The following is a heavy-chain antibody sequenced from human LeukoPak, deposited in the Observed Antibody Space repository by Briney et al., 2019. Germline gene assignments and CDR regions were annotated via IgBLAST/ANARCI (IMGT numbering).Heavy chain of an antibody. CDR3: ARQTDYTHDY. D-gene: IGHD3-16*01. CDR2: IYTDGTT. CDR1: GFTVSSKH. V-gene: IGHV3-53*01. J-gene: IGHJ4*02. Sequence: GGSLRLSCAASGFTVSSKHMSWVRQAPQKGLEWVSTIYTDGTTYFADSVKGRFTLSRDNSKNTLYLQMNTLRVEDTAVYYCARQTDYTHDYWGQGTQVTVSS.